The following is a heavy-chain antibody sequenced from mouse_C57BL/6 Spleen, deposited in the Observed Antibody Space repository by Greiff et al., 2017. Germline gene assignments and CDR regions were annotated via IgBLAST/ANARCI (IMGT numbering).Heavy chain of an antibody. D-gene: IGHD3-2*02. V-gene: IGHV1-69*01. Sequence: QVQLQQPGAELVMPGASVKLSCKASGYTFTSYWMHWVKQRPGQGLEWIGEIDPSDSYTNYNQKFKGKSTLTVDKSSSTAYMQLSRLTSEDSAVYYCARAAQATDFDYWGQGTTLTVSS. J-gene: IGHJ2*01. CDR2: IDPSDSYT. CDR3: ARAAQATDFDY. CDR1: GYTFTSYW.